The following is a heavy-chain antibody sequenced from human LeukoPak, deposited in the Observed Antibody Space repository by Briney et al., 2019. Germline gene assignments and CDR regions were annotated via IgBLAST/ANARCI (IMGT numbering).Heavy chain of an antibody. J-gene: IGHJ3*02. D-gene: IGHD3-22*01. Sequence: SVKVSCKASGGTSSSYAISWVRQAPGQGLEWMGRIIPIFGTANYAQKFQGRVTITTDESSSTAYMELSSLRSEDTAVYYCARGHYYYDSSGYYDPTDAFDIWGQGTMVTVSS. V-gene: IGHV1-69*05. CDR1: GGTSSSYA. CDR2: IIPIFGTA. CDR3: ARGHYYYDSSGYYDPTDAFDI.